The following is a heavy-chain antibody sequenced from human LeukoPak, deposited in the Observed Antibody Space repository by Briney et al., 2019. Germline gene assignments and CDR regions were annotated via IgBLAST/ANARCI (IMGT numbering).Heavy chain of an antibody. Sequence: PSETLSLTCAVYGGSFSDYDWSWIRQSPGKGLEWIGEINYNGNTNYNPSLESRVTISVDTSKNQSSLNLSSVTAADTAVYYCARAGVWQQWLDRLDVWGQGILVTVSS. CDR2: INYNGNT. D-gene: IGHD6-19*01. J-gene: IGHJ4*02. CDR1: GGSFSDYD. CDR3: ARAGVWQQWLDRLDV. V-gene: IGHV4-34*01.